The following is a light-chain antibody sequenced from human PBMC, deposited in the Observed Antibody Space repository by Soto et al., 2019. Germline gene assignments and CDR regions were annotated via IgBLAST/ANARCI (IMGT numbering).Light chain of an antibody. V-gene: IGLV2-11*01. CDR1: GSDVGGYNY. CDR3: CSYAGTYSVI. CDR2: DVN. Sequence: QSVLTQPRSVSGSPGQSVTISCTGTGSDVGGYNYVSWYQHHPGKAPKPMIYDVNKRPSGVPDRFSGSKSGNTASLTISGLQAEDEADYYCCSYAGTYSVIFGGGTKLTVL. J-gene: IGLJ2*01.